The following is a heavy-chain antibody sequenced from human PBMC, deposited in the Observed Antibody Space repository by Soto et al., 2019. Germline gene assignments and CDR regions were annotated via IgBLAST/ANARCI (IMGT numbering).Heavy chain of an antibody. CDR2: IWYDGSNK. Sequence: QVQLVESGGGVVQPGRSLRLSCAASGFTFSSYGMHWVRQAPGKGLEWVAVIWYDGSNKYYADSVKGRFTISRDNSKNALYVQMNSLRAEDTAVYYCAREAFQKPLFDYWGQGTLGTVSS. V-gene: IGHV3-33*01. CDR3: AREAFQKPLFDY. J-gene: IGHJ4*02. CDR1: GFTFSSYG.